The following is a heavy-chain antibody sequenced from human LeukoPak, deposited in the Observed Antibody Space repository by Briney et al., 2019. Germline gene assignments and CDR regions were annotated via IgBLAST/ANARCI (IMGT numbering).Heavy chain of an antibody. J-gene: IGHJ4*02. CDR1: GFTFSIYA. CDR2: ISGSSSHT. D-gene: IGHD4/OR15-4a*01. V-gene: IGHV3-23*01. CDR3: AKEGDYGNAAPEWGFDS. Sequence: PGGSLRLSCAASGFTFSIYAMSWVRQAPGEGLEWVSGISGSSSHTLDADSVRGRFIISRDNTRNTLYLHMNSLRAEDTALYYCAKEGDYGNAAPEWGFDSWGQGTLVTVSS.